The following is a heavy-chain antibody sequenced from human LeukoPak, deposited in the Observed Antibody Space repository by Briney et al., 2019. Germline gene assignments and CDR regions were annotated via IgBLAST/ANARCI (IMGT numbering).Heavy chain of an antibody. CDR2: IIPIFGTA. Sequence: PAASVKVSCKASGGTFSSYAISWVRQAPGQGLEWMGGIIPIFGTASYAQKFQGRVTITADESTSTAYMELSSLRSEDTAVYYCTQGYCSGGSCSNVDFDYWGQGTLVTVSS. CDR3: TQGYCSGGSCSNVDFDY. CDR1: GGTFSSYA. J-gene: IGHJ4*02. V-gene: IGHV1-69*01. D-gene: IGHD2-15*01.